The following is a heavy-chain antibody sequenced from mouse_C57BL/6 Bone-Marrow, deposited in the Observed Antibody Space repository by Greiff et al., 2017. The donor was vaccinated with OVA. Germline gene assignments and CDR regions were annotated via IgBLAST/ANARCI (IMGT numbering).Heavy chain of an antibody. Sequence: QVQLQQPGAELVKPGASVKLSCKASGYTFTSYWMHWVKQRPGRGLEWIGRIDPNSGGTKYHEKFTSKATLTVDKPSSTAYMQLSSLTSEDSAVYYCASSPRIRNWGYCCYYWGQGTTLTVSS. J-gene: IGHJ2*01. CDR2: IDPNSGGT. D-gene: IGHD4-1*01. CDR1: GYTFTSYW. CDR3: ASSPRIRNWGYCCYY. V-gene: IGHV1-72*01.